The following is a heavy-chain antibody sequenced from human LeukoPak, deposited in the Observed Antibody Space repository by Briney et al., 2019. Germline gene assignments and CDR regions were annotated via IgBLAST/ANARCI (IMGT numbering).Heavy chain of an antibody. CDR1: GHGLSTHY. CDR2: IDPSDSYT. Sequence: GESLRISCQDSGHGLSTHYINWVRQMPGKGLEWMGRIDPSDSYTNYNPSFQGHVTFTADKSTNTAYLQWTSLKASDTAIYYCARRPGGVLADTDFFEPWGQGTLVTVSS. D-gene: IGHD3-16*01. J-gene: IGHJ5*02. V-gene: IGHV5-10-1*01. CDR3: ARRPGGVLADTDFFEP.